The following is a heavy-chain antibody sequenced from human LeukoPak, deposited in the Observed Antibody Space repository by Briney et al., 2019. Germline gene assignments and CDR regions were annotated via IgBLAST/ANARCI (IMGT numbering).Heavy chain of an antibody. V-gene: IGHV4-4*07. J-gene: IGHJ4*02. CDR1: GGPISSYH. D-gene: IGHD3-10*01. CDR2: IYTSGST. Sequence: SETLSLTCTVSGGPISSYHWSWLRQPTGKGLEWIGRIYTSGSTNYNPSLKSRVTMSVDTSKNQFSLKLSSVTAADTAVYYCARVMRGSGSFLDYWGQGTLVTVSS. CDR3: ARVMRGSGSFLDY.